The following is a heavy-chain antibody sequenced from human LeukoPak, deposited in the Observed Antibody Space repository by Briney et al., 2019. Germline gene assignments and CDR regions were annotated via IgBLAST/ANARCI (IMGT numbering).Heavy chain of an antibody. J-gene: IGHJ4*02. D-gene: IGHD6-19*01. CDR3: ARVGRYSSGWYLGY. Sequence: PSETLSLTCTVSGYSISSGYYWGWIRQPPRKGLEWIGSIYHSGSTYYNPSLKSRVTISVDTSKNQFSLKLSSVTAADTAVYYCARVGRYSSGWYLGYWGQGTLVTVSS. V-gene: IGHV4-38-2*02. CDR2: IYHSGST. CDR1: GYSISSGYY.